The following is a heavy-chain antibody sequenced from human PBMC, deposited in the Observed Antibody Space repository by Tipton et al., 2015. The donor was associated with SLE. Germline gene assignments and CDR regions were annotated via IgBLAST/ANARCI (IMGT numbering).Heavy chain of an antibody. V-gene: IGHV4-39*07. CDR1: GASISGSSSYY. D-gene: IGHD6-19*01. CDR3: ARDRESSGWYMGTWFDP. Sequence: TLSLTCTVSGASISGSSSYYWGWIRQPPGKGLEWVGTIYYSGDTYNNPSLKSRVTISVDTSKNQFSLNLSSVTAADTAVYYCARDRESSGWYMGTWFDPWGQGTLVTVSS. CDR2: IYYSGDT. J-gene: IGHJ5*02.